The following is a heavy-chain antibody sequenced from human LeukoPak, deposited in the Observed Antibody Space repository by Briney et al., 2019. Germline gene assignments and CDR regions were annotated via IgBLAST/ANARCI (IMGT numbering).Heavy chain of an antibody. CDR1: GGTFSRYA. J-gene: IGHJ4*02. D-gene: IGHD5-18*01. Sequence: ASVKVSRKASGGTFSRYAISWVRQAPGQGLEWMGRIIPILGIANYAQKFQGRVTITADKSTSTAYMELSSLRSEDTAVYYCARRDLRGYSYGFDYWGQGTLVTVSS. CDR3: ARRDLRGYSYGFDY. CDR2: IIPILGIA. V-gene: IGHV1-69*04.